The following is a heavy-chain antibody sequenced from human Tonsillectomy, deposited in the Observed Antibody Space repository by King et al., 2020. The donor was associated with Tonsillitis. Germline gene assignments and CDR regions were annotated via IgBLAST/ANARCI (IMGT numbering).Heavy chain of an antibody. D-gene: IGHD3-22*01. CDR3: ARGGRDYSENRGPIPFDY. V-gene: IGHV4-31*03. CDR1: GGSISSGAYY. J-gene: IGHJ4*02. Sequence: QLQESGPGLVKPSQTLSLTCTVSGGSISSGAYYWSWIRQHPGKGLEWIGYIYYSGSTYYNPSLKSRVTISVDTSKNHFSLKLSSVTAADTAVYYCARGGRDYSENRGPIPFDYWGQGALVTVSS. CDR2: IYYSGST.